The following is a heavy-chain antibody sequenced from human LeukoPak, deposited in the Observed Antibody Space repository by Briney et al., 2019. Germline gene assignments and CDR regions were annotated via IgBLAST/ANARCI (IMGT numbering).Heavy chain of an antibody. D-gene: IGHD2/OR15-2a*01. CDR2: IYYTGTT. Sequence: SETLSLTCTVSGVSISSYYWTWIRQPPGKGLEFIGYIYYTGTTNYNPSLKSRVTISVDTSKNQFSLKLRSVTAADTAVYYCAKDTGDFYLRYFDSWGQGTLVTVSS. CDR1: GVSISSYY. J-gene: IGHJ4*02. V-gene: IGHV4-59*01. CDR3: AKDTGDFYLRYFDS.